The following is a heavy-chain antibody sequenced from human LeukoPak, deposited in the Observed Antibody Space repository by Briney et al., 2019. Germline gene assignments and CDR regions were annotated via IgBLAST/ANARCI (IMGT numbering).Heavy chain of an antibody. CDR2: ISYDGSNK. CDR3: ALVEYYYGLGSYSPFDY. CDR1: GFIFSSYG. V-gene: IGHV3-30*03. D-gene: IGHD3-10*01. Sequence: PGRSLRLSCAASGFIFSSYGMHWVRQAPGKGLEWVAVISYDGSNKHYADSVKGRFTISRDNSKNTLYLQMNSLRAEDTAVYYCALVEYYYGLGSYSPFDYWGQGTLVTVSS. J-gene: IGHJ4*02.